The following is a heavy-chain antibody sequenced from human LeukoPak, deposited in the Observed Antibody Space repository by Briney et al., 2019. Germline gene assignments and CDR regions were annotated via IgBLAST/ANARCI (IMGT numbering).Heavy chain of an antibody. CDR3: LRGDRRDY. CDR2: MDSSGGDM. V-gene: IGHV3-21*06. J-gene: IGHJ4*02. Sequence: GGSLRLSCEASGFTFNTYSMNWGGQAPGKGVGGGSSMDSSGGDMFYADSVKGRFIISRDNAKDSLYLQMNSLRVEDTAVYYCLRGDRRDYWGQGTLVTVSS. CDR1: GFTFNTYS.